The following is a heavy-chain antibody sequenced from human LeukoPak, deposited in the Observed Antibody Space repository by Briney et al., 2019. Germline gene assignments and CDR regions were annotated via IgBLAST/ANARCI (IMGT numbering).Heavy chain of an antibody. CDR1: GFTFSSYG. V-gene: IGHV3-33*01. D-gene: IGHD1-14*01. CDR2: IWYDGSNK. J-gene: IGHJ5*02. CDR3: SGEFRTGMEELDP. Sequence: PGRSLRLSCAASGFTFSSYGMHWVLQAPGKGLEWVAVIWYDGSNKYYADSVKGRFTISRDNSKNTLYLQMNSLRAEDTAVYYCSGEFRTGMEELDPWGQGTLVTVSS.